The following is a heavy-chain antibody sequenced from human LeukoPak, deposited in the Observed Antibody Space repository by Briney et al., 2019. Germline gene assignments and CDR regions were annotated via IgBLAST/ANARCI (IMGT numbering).Heavy chain of an antibody. Sequence: TSETLSLTCTVSGGSISSGGYYSGWIRQPPGKGLEWIGYIYHSGSTYYNPSLKSRVTISVDRSKNQFSLKLSSVTAADTAVYYCATLSDCSSTSCEPGQAMGRSQTYWGRGTLVTVSS. CDR1: GGSISSGGYY. J-gene: IGHJ4*02. CDR2: IYHSGST. D-gene: IGHD2-2*01. CDR3: ATLSDCSSTSCEPGQAMGRSQTY. V-gene: IGHV4-30-2*01.